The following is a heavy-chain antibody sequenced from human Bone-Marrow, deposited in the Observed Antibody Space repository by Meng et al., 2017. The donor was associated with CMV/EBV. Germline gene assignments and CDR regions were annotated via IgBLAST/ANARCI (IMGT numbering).Heavy chain of an antibody. J-gene: IGHJ4*02. CDR1: GYTFTGYY. V-gene: IGHV1-2*02. CDR2: INPNNGDT. Sequence: ASVKVSCKASGYTFTGYYMHWVRQAPGQGLEWMGWINPNNGDTNYAQKFQGRVTMTRDTSTSTAYMGVSRLGSDDTAVYYCARVGVGGTVTHYHFDYWGQGTMVTVSS. CDR3: ARVGVGGTVTHYHFDY. D-gene: IGHD1/OR15-1a*01.